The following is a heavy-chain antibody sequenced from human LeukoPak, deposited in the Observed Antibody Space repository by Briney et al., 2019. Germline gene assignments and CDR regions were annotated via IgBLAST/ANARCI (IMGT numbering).Heavy chain of an antibody. J-gene: IGHJ4*02. Sequence: PAGPLRLSCAASGFTFSSYGMHWVRQAPGKGLEWVAVIWYDGSNRFYVASVKGRFTISRENCNETLYVQMNSLRAEDTAVYYCARARVLLWFGEFDYWGQGTLVTVSS. CDR2: IWYDGSNR. CDR1: GFTFSSYG. CDR3: ARARVLLWFGEFDY. D-gene: IGHD3-10*01. V-gene: IGHV3-33*08.